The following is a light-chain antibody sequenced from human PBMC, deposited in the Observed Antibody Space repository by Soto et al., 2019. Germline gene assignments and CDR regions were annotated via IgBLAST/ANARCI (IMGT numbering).Light chain of an antibody. CDR2: RAS. CDR1: ESVSSSY. Sequence: EIVLTQSRGTLSLAPGERANVSCRASESVSSSYLAWSQQKPGQAPRLLVYRASSRATGTPDRFSGSGSGTDFTLTISRLQPEDFAVYYCQQYVSSPITFGQATHWRL. CDR3: QQYVSSPIT. V-gene: IGKV3-20*01. J-gene: IGKJ5*01.